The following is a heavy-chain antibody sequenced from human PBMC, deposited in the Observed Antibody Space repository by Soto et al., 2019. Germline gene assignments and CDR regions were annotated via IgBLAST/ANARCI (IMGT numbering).Heavy chain of an antibody. Sequence: SVEVSCKASGGTFSSYAISWVRQAPGQGLEWMGGIIPIFGTANYAQKFQGRVTITADESTSTAYMELSSLRSEDTAVYYCARTTYMYSSSSGFDYWGQGTLVTVS. CDR2: IIPIFGTA. V-gene: IGHV1-69*13. D-gene: IGHD6-13*01. CDR1: GGTFSSYA. J-gene: IGHJ4*02. CDR3: ARTTYMYSSSSGFDY.